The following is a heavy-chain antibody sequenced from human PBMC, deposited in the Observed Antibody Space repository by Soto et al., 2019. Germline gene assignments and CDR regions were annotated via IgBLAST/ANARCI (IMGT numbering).Heavy chain of an antibody. Sequence: EPLSLTCGVSAGTVASSHWWSWVRQSPGRGLEWIGNVYHTGDTNFNPSLQSRVTFSVDKSNNQFSLRLTSVTAADTAVYFCAREIVTAGGNNYFDPWGPGTLVTVSS. D-gene: IGHD2-21*02. CDR2: VYHTGDT. J-gene: IGHJ5*02. CDR3: AREIVTAGGNNYFDP. V-gene: IGHV4-4*01. CDR1: AGTVASSHW.